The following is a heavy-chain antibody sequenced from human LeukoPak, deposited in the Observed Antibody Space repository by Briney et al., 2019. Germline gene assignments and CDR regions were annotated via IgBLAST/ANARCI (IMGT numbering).Heavy chain of an antibody. CDR2: IRNDGTSK. V-gene: IGHV3-30*02. J-gene: IGHJ4*02. CDR3: AKRISGAYYSLLDF. CDR1: GFTFSTYG. D-gene: IGHD1-26*01. Sequence: PGGSLRLSCAASGFTFSTYGMHWVRQAPGKGPEWVAFIRNDGTSKYYADSAKGRFTVSRDNSKNTVYLQMNSLRPDDTAVYYCAKRISGAYYSLLDFWGQGTLVTVSS.